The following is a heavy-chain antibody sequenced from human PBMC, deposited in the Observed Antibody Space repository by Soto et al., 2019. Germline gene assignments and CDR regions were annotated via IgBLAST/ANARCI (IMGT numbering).Heavy chain of an antibody. D-gene: IGHD5-18*01. CDR2: IYYSGST. Sequence: SETLSLTCTVSGGSISRGDYYWSWIRQPPGKGLEWIGYIYYSGSTYYNPSLKSRVTISVDTSKNQFSLKLSSVTAADTAVYYCARARGYSYGLNAFDIWGQGTMVTVSS. CDR1: GGSISRGDYY. V-gene: IGHV4-30-4*01. J-gene: IGHJ3*02. CDR3: ARARGYSYGLNAFDI.